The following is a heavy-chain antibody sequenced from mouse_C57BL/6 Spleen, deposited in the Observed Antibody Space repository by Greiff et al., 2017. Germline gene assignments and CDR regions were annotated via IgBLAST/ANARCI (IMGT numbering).Heavy chain of an antibody. V-gene: IGHV14-4*01. J-gene: IGHJ4*01. CDR1: GFNIKDDY. D-gene: IGHD1-1*01. Sequence: EVKLMESGAELVRPGASVKLSCTASGFNIKDDYMHWVKQRPEQGLEWIGWIDPENGDTEYASKFQGKATITADTSSNTAYLQLSSLTSEDTAVYYCTTGFYYYGSSPRAMDYWGQGTSVTVSS. CDR2: IDPENGDT. CDR3: TTGFYYYGSSPRAMDY.